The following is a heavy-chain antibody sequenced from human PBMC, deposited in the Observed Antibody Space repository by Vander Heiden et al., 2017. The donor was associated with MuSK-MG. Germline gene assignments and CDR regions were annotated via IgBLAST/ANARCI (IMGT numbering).Heavy chain of an antibody. CDR1: GFTFSSYS. Sequence: EVQLVESGGGLVKPGGSLRLSCAASGFTFSSYSMNWVRQAPGKGLEWVSSISSSSSYIYYADSVKGRFTISRDNAKNSLYLQMNSLRAEDTAVYYCARDYSGSYFFDYWGQGTLVTVSS. V-gene: IGHV3-21*01. J-gene: IGHJ4*02. CDR2: ISSSSSYI. D-gene: IGHD1-26*01. CDR3: ARDYSGSYFFDY.